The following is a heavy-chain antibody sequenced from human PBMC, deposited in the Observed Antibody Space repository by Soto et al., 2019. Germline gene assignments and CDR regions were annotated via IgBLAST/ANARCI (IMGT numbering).Heavy chain of an antibody. CDR1: GGTFSSYT. Sequence: ASVKVSCKASGGTFSSYTISWVRQAPGQGLEWMGRIIPILGIANYAQKFQGRVTITADKSTSTAYMELSSLRSEDTAVYYCARGTGQQLVDYWGQGTLVTVSS. D-gene: IGHD6-13*01. V-gene: IGHV1-69*02. J-gene: IGHJ4*02. CDR2: IIPILGIA. CDR3: ARGTGQQLVDY.